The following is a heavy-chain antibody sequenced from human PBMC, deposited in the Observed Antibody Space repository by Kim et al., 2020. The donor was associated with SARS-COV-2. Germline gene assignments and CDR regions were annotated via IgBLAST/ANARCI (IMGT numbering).Heavy chain of an antibody. CDR2: ISWNSGSI. J-gene: IGHJ4*02. D-gene: IGHD5-12*01. Sequence: GKGLEWVSGISWNSGSIGYADSVKGRFTSARDNAKNSLYLQMNSLRAEDTALYYCAKGQLPIVATIADYWGQGTLVTVSS. V-gene: IGHV3-9*01. CDR3: AKGQLPIVATIADY.